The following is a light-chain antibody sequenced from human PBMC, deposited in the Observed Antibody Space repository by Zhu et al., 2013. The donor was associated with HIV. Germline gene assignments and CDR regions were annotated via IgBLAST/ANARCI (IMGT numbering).Light chain of an antibody. CDR2: ANT. CDR1: SSNIGAGSD. Sequence: QSMLTQPPSVSGAPGQRVTISCTGNSSNIGAGSDVYWYQQLPGTSPQLLIYANTNRAPGVPDRFSASKSGTSASLTITGLQAEDEAEYHCQSYDNSLSARYVFGTGTKVTVL. V-gene: IGLV1-40*01. CDR3: QSYDNSLSARYV. J-gene: IGLJ1*01.